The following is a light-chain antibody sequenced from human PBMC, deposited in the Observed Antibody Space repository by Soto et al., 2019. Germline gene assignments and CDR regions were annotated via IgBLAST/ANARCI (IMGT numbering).Light chain of an antibody. V-gene: IGKV3-20*01. CDR2: GAS. CDR3: QQYGSSPIT. Sequence: EIVLTQSPGTLSLSPGERATLSCRASQSFSSTYLAWYQQKPGQAPRLLVYGASSRATVIPDRFSGFGSGTDFTLTISRLEPEDFAVYFCQQYGSSPITFGQGTRLEIK. J-gene: IGKJ5*01. CDR1: QSFSSTY.